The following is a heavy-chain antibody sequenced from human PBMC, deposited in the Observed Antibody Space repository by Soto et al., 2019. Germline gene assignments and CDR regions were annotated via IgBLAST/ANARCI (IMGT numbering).Heavy chain of an antibody. V-gene: IGHV1-18*01. D-gene: IGHD3-3*01. J-gene: IGHJ5*02. CDR1: GYTFTSYG. Sequence: QVQLVQSGAEVKKPGASVKVSCKASGYTFTSYGISWVRQAPGQGLEWMGWISAYNGNTNYALKLQGRVTMTTDTSTSTAYMELRSLRSDDTAVYYCARDAPTSYDAFWTDNWFDPWGQGPLVTVSS. CDR3: ARDAPTSYDAFWTDNWFDP. CDR2: ISAYNGNT.